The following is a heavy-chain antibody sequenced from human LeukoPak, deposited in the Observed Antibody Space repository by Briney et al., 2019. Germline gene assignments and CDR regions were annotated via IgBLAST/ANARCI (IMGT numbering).Heavy chain of an antibody. CDR1: CYTFTSYG. J-gene: IGHJ4*02. CDR2: ISAYNGNT. V-gene: IGHV1-18*01. CDR3: ARASGIVVVPAASPLPDY. D-gene: IGHD2-2*01. Sequence: ASVKVSCKASCYTFTSYGISWVRQAPGQGLEWMGWISAYNGNTNYAQKLQGRVTMTTDTSTSTAYMELRSLRSDDTAVYYCARASGIVVVPAASPLPDYWGQGTLVTVSS.